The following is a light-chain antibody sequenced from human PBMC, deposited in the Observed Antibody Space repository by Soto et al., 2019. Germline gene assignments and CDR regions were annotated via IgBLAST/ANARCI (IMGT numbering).Light chain of an antibody. CDR3: SAWDDSLNGRV. V-gene: IGLV1-44*01. Sequence: QSVLTQPPSASGTPGQRITISCSGSSSNIGSNTINWYQQLPGTAPKLLIYSHNQRPSGVPDRFSGSKSGPSASLAISGLQSEDETDYYCSAWDDSLNGRVFGGGTKLTVL. CDR1: SSNIGSNT. CDR2: SHN. J-gene: IGLJ2*01.